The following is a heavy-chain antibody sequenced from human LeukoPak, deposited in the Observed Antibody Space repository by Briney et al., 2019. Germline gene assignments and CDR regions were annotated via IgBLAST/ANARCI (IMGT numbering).Heavy chain of an antibody. D-gene: IGHD3-22*01. CDR2: IYYSGST. J-gene: IGHJ3*02. CDR3: AREVAPYDSSGYYLRKGAFDI. CDR1: GGSISSYY. Sequence: PSETLSLTCTVSGGSISSYYWSWVRQPPGKGPEWIGYIYYSGSTNYNPSLKSRVTISVDTSKNQFSLKLSSVTAADTAVYYCAREVAPYDSSGYYLRKGAFDIWGQGTMVTVSS. V-gene: IGHV4-59*01.